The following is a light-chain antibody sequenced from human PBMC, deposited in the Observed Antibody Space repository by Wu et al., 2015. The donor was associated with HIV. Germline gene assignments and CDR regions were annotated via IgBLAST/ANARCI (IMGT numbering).Light chain of an antibody. CDR3: HQYNNWPQT. Sequence: EIVMTQSPVTLSVSPGESATLSCRASQTVKNNLAWSQQRPGQAPRLLIYDASTRATGIPARFTGRGSGTEFTLTISSMQSEDFAVYYCHQYNNWPQTFGQGTKGGN. V-gene: IGKV3-15*01. CDR2: DAS. CDR1: QTVKNN. J-gene: IGKJ1*01.